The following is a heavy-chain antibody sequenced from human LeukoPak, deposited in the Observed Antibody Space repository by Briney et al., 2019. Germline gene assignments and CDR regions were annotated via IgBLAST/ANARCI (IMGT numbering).Heavy chain of an antibody. Sequence: SETLSLTCTVSGGSISTDYWSWIRQPPGKGLEWIGNIYYSGSTNYNPSLKSRVTISVDTSKNQFSLNLSSVTAADTAVYYCARXAXXXXXNXXDPWGXGXLVT. J-gene: IGHJ5*02. CDR1: GGSISTDY. CDR3: ARXAXXXXXNXXDP. V-gene: IGHV4-59*08. CDR2: IYYSGST.